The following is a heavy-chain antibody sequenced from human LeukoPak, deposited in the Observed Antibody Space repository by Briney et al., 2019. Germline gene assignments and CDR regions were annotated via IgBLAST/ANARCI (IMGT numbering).Heavy chain of an antibody. CDR3: ARAPLGMVRGVTMDV. CDR1: GFTFTSDA. Sequence: PGGSLRLSCEGSGFTFTSDAMTWVRQAPGKGLEWGSLIRGDGVYTESADSVKGRFTISRDNAKNSLYLQMNSLRAEDTAVYYCARAPLGMVRGVTMDVWGKGTTVTVSS. D-gene: IGHD3-10*01. J-gene: IGHJ6*03. V-gene: IGHV3-21*04. CDR2: IRGDGVYT.